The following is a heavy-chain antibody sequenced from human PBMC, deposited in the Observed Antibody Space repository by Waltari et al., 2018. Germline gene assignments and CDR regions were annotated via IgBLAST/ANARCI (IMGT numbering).Heavy chain of an antibody. V-gene: IGHV3-48*03. CDR1: GFRFIPFE. Sequence: DVQLVESGGDLVQPGGSLRLSCSASGFRFIPFEMNWGRQAPGKGLEWLSYISNSGDTTHYADPVKGRFTISRDNAKDLLYLQMDSLRVEDTAVYYCVREYYGILTGYYFDYWGQGTLVTVSS. J-gene: IGHJ4*02. D-gene: IGHD3-9*01. CDR2: ISNSGDTT. CDR3: VREYYGILTGYYFDY.